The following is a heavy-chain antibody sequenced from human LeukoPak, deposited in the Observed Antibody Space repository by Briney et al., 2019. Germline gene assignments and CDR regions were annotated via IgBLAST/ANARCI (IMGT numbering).Heavy chain of an antibody. J-gene: IGHJ4*02. D-gene: IGHD3-10*01. CDR2: IMHSGST. Sequence: SETLSLTCGVYGGSFSGYYWSWIRQSPGKGLEWIGEIMHSGSTNYSPSLKSRVTISVDTSKNQFSLKLTSVTAADTAVYYCARDCPSGYFDYWGQGTLVTVSS. V-gene: IGHV4-34*12. CDR3: ARDCPSGYFDY. CDR1: GGSFSGYY.